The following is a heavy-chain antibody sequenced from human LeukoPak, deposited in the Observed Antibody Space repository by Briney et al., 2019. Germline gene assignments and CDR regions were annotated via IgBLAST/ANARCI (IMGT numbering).Heavy chain of an antibody. CDR2: ISASGGST. CDR3: AKEAYDSSGSPQSAFDI. D-gene: IGHD3-22*01. V-gene: IGHV3-23*01. CDR1: GFTFSIYS. J-gene: IGHJ3*02. Sequence: PGGSLRLSCAASGFTFSIYSMSWVRHAPGKGLEWVSGISASGGSTYYADSVRGRFTISRDNSKNTLYLQMNSLRAEDTAVYYCAKEAYDSSGSPQSAFDIWGQGTMVTVSS.